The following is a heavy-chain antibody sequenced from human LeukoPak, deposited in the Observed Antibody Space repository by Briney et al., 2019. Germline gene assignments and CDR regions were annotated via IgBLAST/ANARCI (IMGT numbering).Heavy chain of an antibody. CDR2: IAYNGRP. J-gene: IGHJ4*02. Sequence: SETLSLTCTVSGGSINSGVYFWRWIRQPPGKGLEGIGTIAYNGRPYYNSPIKSRVTISIATSNIHSSLKLTSVTAADTAMYYCARSYNWNGIDDWGQGTLVTVPS. V-gene: IGHV4-39*07. D-gene: IGHD1-20*01. CDR1: GGSINSGVYF. CDR3: ARSYNWNGIDD.